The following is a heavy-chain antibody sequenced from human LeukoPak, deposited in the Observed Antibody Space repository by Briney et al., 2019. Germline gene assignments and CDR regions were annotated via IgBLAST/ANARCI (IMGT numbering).Heavy chain of an antibody. CDR1: GGTFSSYA. CDR3: ARGPYYYYYMDV. CDR2: IIPIFGTA. V-gene: IGHV1-69*05. J-gene: IGHJ6*03. Sequence: SVKVSCKASGGTFSSYAISWVRQAPGQGLEWMGRIIPIFGTANYAQKFQGRVTITTDESTSTAYMELSSLRSEDTAVYYCARGPYYYYYMDVWGKGTTVTVSS.